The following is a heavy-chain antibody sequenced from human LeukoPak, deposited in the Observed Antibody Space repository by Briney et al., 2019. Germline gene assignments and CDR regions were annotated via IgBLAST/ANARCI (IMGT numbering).Heavy chain of an antibody. CDR2: NSAYNGNT. Sequence: ASVKVSCKASGYTFTSYGISWVRQAPGQGLEWMGWNSAYNGNTNYAQKLQGRVTMTTDTSTSTAYMELRSLRSDDTAVYYCARDGLVGCSGGSCYFNWFDPWGQGTLVTVSS. V-gene: IGHV1-18*01. J-gene: IGHJ5*02. CDR3: ARDGLVGCSGGSCYFNWFDP. D-gene: IGHD2-15*01. CDR1: GYTFTSYG.